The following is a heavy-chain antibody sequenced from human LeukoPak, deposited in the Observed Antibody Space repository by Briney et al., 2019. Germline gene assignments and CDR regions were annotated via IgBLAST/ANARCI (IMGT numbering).Heavy chain of an antibody. Sequence: SETLSLTCTVSGGSISSGDYYWSWIRQPPGKGLEWIGYIYYSGSTYYNPSFKSRVTISVDTSKNQFSLKLSSVTAADTAVYYCARVYGSGILYYYYGMDVWGQGTTVTVSS. CDR1: GGSISSGDYY. J-gene: IGHJ6*02. V-gene: IGHV4-30-4*01. CDR3: ARVYGSGILYYYYGMDV. D-gene: IGHD3-10*01. CDR2: IYYSGST.